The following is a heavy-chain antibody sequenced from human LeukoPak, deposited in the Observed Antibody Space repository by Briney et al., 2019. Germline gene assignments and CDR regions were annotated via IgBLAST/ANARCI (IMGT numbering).Heavy chain of an antibody. V-gene: IGHV1-2*02. J-gene: IGHJ4*02. CDR3: ARAADYGDIDY. CDR2: INPNSGGT. Sequence: ASVTVSFKASGYTFTDYYLHWVRQAPGQGLEWMGWINPNSGGTNYAQKFQGRVTMTRDTSISTAYMELSRLTSDDTAVYYCARAADYGDIDYWGQGTLVTVSS. CDR1: GYTFTDYY. D-gene: IGHD4-17*01.